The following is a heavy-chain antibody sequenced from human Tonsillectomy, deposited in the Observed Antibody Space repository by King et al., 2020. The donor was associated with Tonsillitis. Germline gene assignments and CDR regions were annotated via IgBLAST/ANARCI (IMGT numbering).Heavy chain of an antibody. CDR3: AKVDRYDFWSGYYTDY. J-gene: IGHJ4*02. V-gene: IGHV3-23*04. CDR1: GFTFSSYA. Sequence: VQLVESGGGLVQPGGSLRLSCAASGFTFSSYAMSWVRQAPGKGLEWVSAISGSGGSTYYADSVKGRFTISRDNSKKTLYLQMNSLRAADTAVYYCAKVDRYDFWSGYYTDYWGQGTLVTVSS. D-gene: IGHD3-3*01. CDR2: ISGSGGST.